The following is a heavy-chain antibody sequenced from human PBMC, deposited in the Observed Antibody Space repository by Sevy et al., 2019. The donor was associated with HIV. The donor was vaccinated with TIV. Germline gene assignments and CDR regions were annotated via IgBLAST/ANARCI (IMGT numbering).Heavy chain of an antibody. D-gene: IGHD2-21*01. CDR2: IYFTGTT. Sequence: SESLSLTCTVSGGSISSYFWSWIRQPPGKGLEWIGNIYFTGTTHYHPSVKSRVTMSLDTSKSQFSLKLSSVTAADTAVYYCARDECNNPRVMNKWGQGTLVTVSS. J-gene: IGHJ4*02. CDR3: ARDECNNPRVMNK. CDR1: GGSISSYF. V-gene: IGHV4-59*01.